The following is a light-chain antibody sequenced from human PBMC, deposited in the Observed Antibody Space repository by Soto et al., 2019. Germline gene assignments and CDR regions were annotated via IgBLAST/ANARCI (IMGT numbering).Light chain of an antibody. CDR1: SSDVGGYQY. V-gene: IGLV2-11*01. Sequence: QSVLTQPRSVSGSPGQSVTISCTGTSSDVGGYQYVSWYQQRPGKVPILMIYDVSKRPSGVPDRSSGSKSGITTSLTISGLQAEDEADYYCCSYAGVYTFVFGSGTKVTVL. CDR2: DVS. J-gene: IGLJ1*01. CDR3: CSYAGVYTFV.